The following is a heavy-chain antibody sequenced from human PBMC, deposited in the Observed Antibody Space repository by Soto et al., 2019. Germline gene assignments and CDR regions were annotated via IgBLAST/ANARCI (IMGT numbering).Heavy chain of an antibody. CDR1: GFTFSTYA. CDR3: AKGPISPYGMDV. D-gene: IGHD3-3*01. Sequence: EEQLLESGGDLVQPGGSLRLSCAASGFTFSTYAMSWVRQATGKGLEWVSTIYSSGDRIYYADSVKGRFTISRDNSKNTLYLQMNSLGAEDTAVYYCAKGPISPYGMDVWGQGTTVTVSS. CDR2: IYSSGDRI. V-gene: IGHV3-23*01. J-gene: IGHJ6*01.